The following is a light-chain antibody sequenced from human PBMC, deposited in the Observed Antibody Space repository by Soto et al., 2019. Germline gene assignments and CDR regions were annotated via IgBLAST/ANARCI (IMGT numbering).Light chain of an antibody. CDR3: QQGYNTLLS. J-gene: IGKJ4*02. Sequence: DIQMNPSPSSLSASVGDIVTITCRTSQSISSYLNWYQQKPGKAPKLLIYAASTLQSGVPSRFSGRGSGTDFSLTISSLQPAEFANYDCQQGYNTLLSFGRGTKV. CDR1: QSISSY. CDR2: AAS. V-gene: IGKV1-39*01.